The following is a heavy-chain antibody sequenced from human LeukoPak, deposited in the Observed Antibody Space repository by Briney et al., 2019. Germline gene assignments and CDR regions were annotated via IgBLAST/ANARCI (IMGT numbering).Heavy chain of an antibody. CDR3: AKAALLDLYYFDY. CDR1: GFTFSSYG. J-gene: IGHJ4*02. D-gene: IGHD1-26*01. Sequence: GGSLRLSCAASGFTFSSYGMHWVRQAPGKGLEWVAVISYDGSNKYYADSVKGRFTISRDNSKNTLYLQMNSLRAEDTAVYYCAKAALLDLYYFDYWGQGTLVTVSS. CDR2: ISYDGSNK. V-gene: IGHV3-30*18.